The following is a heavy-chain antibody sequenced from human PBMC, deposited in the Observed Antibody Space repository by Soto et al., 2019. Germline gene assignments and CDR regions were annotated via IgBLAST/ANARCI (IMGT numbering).Heavy chain of an antibody. Sequence: ASVKVSCKASGYTFTSYDINWVRQATGQGLEWMGWMNPNSGNTGYAQKFQGRVTMTRNTSISTAYMELSSLRSEDTAVYYSATRYYDILTGHDASDIWGQGTMVTVSS. J-gene: IGHJ3*02. V-gene: IGHV1-8*01. D-gene: IGHD3-9*01. CDR1: GYTFTSYD. CDR3: ATRYYDILTGHDASDI. CDR2: MNPNSGNT.